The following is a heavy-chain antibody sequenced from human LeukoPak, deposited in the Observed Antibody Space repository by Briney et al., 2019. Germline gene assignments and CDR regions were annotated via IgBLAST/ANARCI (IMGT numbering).Heavy chain of an antibody. CDR1: GFIFSSYE. CDR2: ISSSGSTV. D-gene: IGHD1-26*01. Sequence: QPGGSLRLSCAASGFIFSSYEMNWVRQAPGKGLEWVSYISSSGSTVYYADSVKGRFTISRDNAKNSLYLQVNSLRAEDTAVYYCASDIVGATHGFDIWGQGTMVTVSS. V-gene: IGHV3-48*03. CDR3: ASDIVGATHGFDI. J-gene: IGHJ3*02.